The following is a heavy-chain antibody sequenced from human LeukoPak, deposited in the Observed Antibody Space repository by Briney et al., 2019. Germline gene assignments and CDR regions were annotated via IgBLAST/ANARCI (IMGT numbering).Heavy chain of an antibody. V-gene: IGHV3-23*01. CDR3: TKKRLNRLGFYYGIDV. D-gene: IGHD4-17*01. CDR2: ISRSGSST. Sequence: GGSLRLSCAASGFTFSAYAMTWVRQAPGKGLDCVSVISRSGSSTHYADSVKGRFTISRDNSKNMLYLQMSSLRAEDTAIYYCTKKRLNRLGFYYGIDVWGQGTTVTVSS. J-gene: IGHJ6*02. CDR1: GFTFSAYA.